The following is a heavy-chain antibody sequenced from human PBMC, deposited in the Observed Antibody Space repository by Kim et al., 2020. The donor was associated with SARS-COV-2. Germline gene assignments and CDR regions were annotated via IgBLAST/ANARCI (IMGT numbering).Heavy chain of an antibody. V-gene: IGHV3-73*01. D-gene: IGHD6-13*01. Sequence: AYEAPVKGRFTTSRDDSKNTAYLQMNSLKTEDTAVYYCTSAQYSSSWYGYWGQGTLVTVSS. CDR3: TSAQYSSSWYGY. J-gene: IGHJ4*02.